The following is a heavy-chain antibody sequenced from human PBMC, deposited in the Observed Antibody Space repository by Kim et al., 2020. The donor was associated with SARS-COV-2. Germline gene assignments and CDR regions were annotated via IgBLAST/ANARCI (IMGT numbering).Heavy chain of an antibody. J-gene: IGHJ4*02. Sequence: GGSLRLSCAASGFTFSNYRMNWVRQAPGEGLDWVSCISSSTIYYADSVKGRFTISRDDAKNSLYLQMNRLRDEDTAVYYCARETDEYDYGYRYFDKWGQG. CDR2: ISSSTI. CDR1: GFTFSNYR. V-gene: IGHV3-48*02. D-gene: IGHD5-18*01. CDR3: ARETDEYDYGYRYFDK.